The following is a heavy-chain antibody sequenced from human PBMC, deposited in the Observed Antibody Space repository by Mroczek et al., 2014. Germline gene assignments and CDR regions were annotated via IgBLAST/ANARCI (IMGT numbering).Heavy chain of an antibody. D-gene: IGHD3-22*01. CDR2: TYYRSKWYN. J-gene: IGHJ3*02. V-gene: IGHV6-1*01. Sequence: QVQLQESGPGLVKPSQTLSLTCAISGDSVSSNSAAWNWIRQSPSRGLEWLGRTYYRSKWYNDYAVSVKSRITINPDTSKNQFSLQLNSVTPEDTAVYYCARDPIPDSSGPHNAFDIWGQGTMVTVSS. CDR3: ARDPIPDSSGPHNAFDI. CDR1: GDSVSSNSAA.